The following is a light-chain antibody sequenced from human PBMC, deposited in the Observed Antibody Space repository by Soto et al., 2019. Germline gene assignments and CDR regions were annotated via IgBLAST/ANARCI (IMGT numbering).Light chain of an antibody. V-gene: IGKV3-11*01. CDR2: GAS. Sequence: EIVLTQSPATLSLSPGDRATLSCRSSQNIGNFLVWYQQNPGQAPRLLIHGASNRATGVPGRFSGSGSGTDFPLTISSLEPEDFAVYFCQQRRDWPITFGQGTRLEIK. J-gene: IGKJ5*01. CDR1: QNIGNF. CDR3: QQRRDWPIT.